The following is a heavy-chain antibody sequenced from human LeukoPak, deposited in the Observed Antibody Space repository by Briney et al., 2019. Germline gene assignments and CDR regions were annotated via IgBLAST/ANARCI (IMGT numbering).Heavy chain of an antibody. CDR2: ISYDGSNK. D-gene: IGHD4-17*01. J-gene: IGHJ6*02. V-gene: IGHV3-30*18. Sequence: PGGSLRLSCAASGFTFSSYGMHWVRQAPGKGLEWVAVISYDGSNKYYADSVKGRLTISRDNSKNTLYLQMNSLRAEDTAVYYCANTVTTFKYYYYGMDVWGQGTTVTVSS. CDR1: GFTFSSYG. CDR3: ANTVTTFKYYYYGMDV.